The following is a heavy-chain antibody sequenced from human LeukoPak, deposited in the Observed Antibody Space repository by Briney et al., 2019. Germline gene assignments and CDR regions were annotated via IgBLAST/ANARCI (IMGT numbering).Heavy chain of an antibody. J-gene: IGHJ4*02. Sequence: SETLSLTCTVSGGSISSSSYYWGWIRQPPGKGLEWMGSSYFRWSTYYHPPLKSRVTLSVDTSKNQFSLKLSSVTAADAAVYYCAGSEGVIDYWGQGTLVTVSS. CDR2: SYFRWST. CDR3: AGSEGVIDY. V-gene: IGHV4-39*01. CDR1: GGSISSSSYY. D-gene: IGHD3-10*01.